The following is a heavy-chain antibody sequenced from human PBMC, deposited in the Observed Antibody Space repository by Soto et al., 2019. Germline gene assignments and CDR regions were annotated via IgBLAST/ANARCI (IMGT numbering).Heavy chain of an antibody. CDR2: ISWNSGNI. J-gene: IGHJ4*02. CDR3: AKDVSITTSYLAH. Sequence: EVRLVESGGGLVQPGRSLRLSCAASGFTFDDYAMHWVRQAPGKGLEWVSSISWNSGNIDYADSVKGRFTVSRDNANNCLYLHMSSLRPEDTALYFCAKDVSITTSYLAHWGQGTLVTVSS. CDR1: GFTFDDYA. V-gene: IGHV3-9*01. D-gene: IGHD1-1*01.